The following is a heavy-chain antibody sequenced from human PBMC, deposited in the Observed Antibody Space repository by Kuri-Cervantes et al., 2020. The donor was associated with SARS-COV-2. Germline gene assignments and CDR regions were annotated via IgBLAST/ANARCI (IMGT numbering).Heavy chain of an antibody. CDR2: ISYDGGNK. V-gene: IGHV3-30-3*01. D-gene: IGHD5-12*01. Sequence: GESLKISCAASGFTFSSYAMHWVRQAPGKGLEWVAVISYDGGNKYYADSVKGRFTISRDNSKNTLYLQMNSLRAEDTAVYYCARDHYVDIVATIFIGGFTIDYYMDVWGKGTTVTVSS. J-gene: IGHJ6*03. CDR3: ARDHYVDIVATIFIGGFTIDYYMDV. CDR1: GFTFSSYA.